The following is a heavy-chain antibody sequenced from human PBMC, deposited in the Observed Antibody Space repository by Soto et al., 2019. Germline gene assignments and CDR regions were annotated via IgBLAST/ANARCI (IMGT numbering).Heavy chain of an antibody. V-gene: IGHV3-9*01. J-gene: IGHJ4*02. Sequence: EVQLVESGGGLVQPGRSLRLSCAASGFTFDDYAMHWVRQAPGKGLEWVSGISWNSGSIGYADSVKGRLTISRDNAKNSLYLQMNSLRAEDTDLYYCAKAMVRGVTATFDYWGQGTMVTVSS. CDR3: AKAMVRGVTATFDY. CDR2: ISWNSGSI. CDR1: GFTFDDYA. D-gene: IGHD3-10*01.